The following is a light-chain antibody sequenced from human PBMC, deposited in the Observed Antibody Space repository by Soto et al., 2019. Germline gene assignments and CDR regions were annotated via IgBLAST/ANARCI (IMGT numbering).Light chain of an antibody. V-gene: IGKV1-5*03. CDR1: RTISSW. CDR3: QQYNSYPLT. Sequence: DIQMTQSPSTLSASVGDRVTITCRASRTISSWLAWYQQKPGQAPNFLIYKASSLQSGVPSRFSGSGSGTEFPLTISNLQPDDSATYYCQQYNSYPLTFGGGTKVEIK. CDR2: KAS. J-gene: IGKJ4*01.